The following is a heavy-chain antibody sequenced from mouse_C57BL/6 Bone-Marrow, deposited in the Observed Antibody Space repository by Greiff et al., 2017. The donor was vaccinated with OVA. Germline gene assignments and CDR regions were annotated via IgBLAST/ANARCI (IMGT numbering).Heavy chain of an antibody. V-gene: IGHV10-1*01. J-gene: IGHJ3*01. CDR1: GFSFNTYA. Sequence: DVMLVESGGGLVQPKGSLKLSCAASGFSFNTYAMNWVRQAPGKGLEWVARIRSKSNNYATYYADSVKDRFTISRDDSESMLYLQMNNLKTEDTAMYYCVRQNSFAYWGQGTLVTVSA. CDR3: VRQNSFAY. CDR2: IRSKSNNYAT.